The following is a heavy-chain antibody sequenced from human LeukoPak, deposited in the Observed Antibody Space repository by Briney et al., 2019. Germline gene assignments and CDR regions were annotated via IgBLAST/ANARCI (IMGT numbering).Heavy chain of an antibody. V-gene: IGHV3-49*03. CDR1: GFTFGDYA. D-gene: IGHD6-13*01. Sequence: GGSLRLPCTTSGFTFGDYAMSWFRQAPGKGLEWVGFITSKAYGATTEYAASVKDRFFLSRDDSKSIAYLQMNSLETEDTAVYYCTRVLAAAGRWFDPWGQGSLVTVSS. CDR3: TRVLAAAGRWFDP. CDR2: ITSKAYGATT. J-gene: IGHJ5*02.